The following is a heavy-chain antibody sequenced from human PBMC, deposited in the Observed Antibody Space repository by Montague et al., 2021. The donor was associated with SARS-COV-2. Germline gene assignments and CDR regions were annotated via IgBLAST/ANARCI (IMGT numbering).Heavy chain of an antibody. J-gene: IGHJ4*02. CDR3: TRRLHGFNRHYFDY. Sequence: SETLSLTCAVYGASFNGYYWTWIRQPPGKGLEWIGEINHSGSTSSNPSLRSRVTISVDTSKNQFSLKLTSVTAADTAVYYCTRRLHGFNRHYFDYWGQGTLVTVSS. CDR1: GASFNGYY. V-gene: IGHV4-34*01. D-gene: IGHD5-24*01. CDR2: INHSGST.